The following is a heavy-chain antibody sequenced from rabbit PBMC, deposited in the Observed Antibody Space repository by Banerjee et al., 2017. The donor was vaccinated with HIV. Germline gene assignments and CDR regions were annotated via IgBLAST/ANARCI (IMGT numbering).Heavy chain of an antibody. V-gene: IGHV1S40*01. D-gene: IGHD6-1*01. CDR2: IYTGDGIT. CDR1: GIDFSSYYY. CDR3: ARGYAAYGVYGYGTFNL. Sequence: QQLEESGGGLVKPGASLTLTCKASGIDFSSYYYMCWVRQAPGKGLEWIACIYTGDGITNYANWAKGRFTISKTSSTTVTLQTTSLTAADTATYFCARGYAAYGVYGYGTFNLWGPGTLSPS. J-gene: IGHJ4*01.